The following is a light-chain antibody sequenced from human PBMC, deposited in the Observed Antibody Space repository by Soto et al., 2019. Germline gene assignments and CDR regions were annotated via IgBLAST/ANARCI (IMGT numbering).Light chain of an antibody. J-gene: IGKJ4*01. Sequence: ARQTINTCLNWYQQTPGTAPTLLIYDASSLQSGVPSRFRGSGSGTDFTLTITSLQPEDFATYYCQQSYTTPLTFGGGTKVDIK. V-gene: IGKV1-39*01. CDR2: DAS. CDR1: QTINTC. CDR3: QQSYTTPLT.